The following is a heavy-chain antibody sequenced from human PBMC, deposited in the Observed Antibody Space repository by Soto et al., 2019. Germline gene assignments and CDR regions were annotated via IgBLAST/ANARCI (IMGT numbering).Heavy chain of an antibody. J-gene: IGHJ6*02. Sequence: GGSLRLSCAASGFTFSNAWMSWVRQAPGKGLEWVGRIKSKTDGGTTDYAAPVKGRFTISRDDSKNTLYLQMNSLKTEDTAVYYCTLTLEWGYYYYGMDVWGQGTTVTVSS. CDR1: GFTFSNAW. D-gene: IGHD1-26*01. CDR3: TLTLEWGYYYYGMDV. V-gene: IGHV3-15*01. CDR2: IKSKTDGGTT.